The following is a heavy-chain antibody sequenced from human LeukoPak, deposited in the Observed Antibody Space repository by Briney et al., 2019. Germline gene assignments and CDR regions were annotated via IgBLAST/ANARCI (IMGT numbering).Heavy chain of an antibody. CDR3: ARTSDYYGSGSYYNAYGMDV. CDR1: GGTFSSYA. Sequence: VASVKVSCKASGGTFSSYAISWVRQAPGQGLEWMGGIIPIFGTANYAQKFQGRVTITADESTSTAYMELSSLRSEDTAVYYCARTSDYYGSGSYYNAYGMDVWGQGTTVTVSS. J-gene: IGHJ6*02. D-gene: IGHD3-10*01. V-gene: IGHV1-69*13. CDR2: IIPIFGTA.